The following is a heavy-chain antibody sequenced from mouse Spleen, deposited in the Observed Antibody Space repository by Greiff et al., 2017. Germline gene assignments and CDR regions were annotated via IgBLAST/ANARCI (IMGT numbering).Heavy chain of an antibody. CDR2: IWSGGST. D-gene: IGHD1-1*01. CDR1: GFSLTSYG. Sequence: VKLQESGPGLVQPSQSLSITCTASGFSLTSYGVHWVRQSPGQGLEWLGVIWSGGSTDYNAAFISSLSIRKANSTCQVFFKKNSLQADDTAIYYCARRDYGVIYYAMDYWGQGTSVTVSS. CDR3: ARRDYGVIYYAMDY. J-gene: IGHJ4*01. V-gene: IGHV2-2*01.